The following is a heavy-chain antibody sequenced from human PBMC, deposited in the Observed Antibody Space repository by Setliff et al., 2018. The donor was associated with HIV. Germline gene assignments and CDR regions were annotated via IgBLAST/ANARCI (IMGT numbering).Heavy chain of an antibody. D-gene: IGHD1-20*01. CDR2: INQERTT. CDR3: ARVRFSFNNVRCFDL. J-gene: IGHJ2*01. Sequence: PSETLSLTCAVYRGSFSHYYWTWIRQSPGKGLEWIAEINQERTTFYNPSLKSRLIMSLDTSRNEVSLRLNSVTVADTATYFCARVRFSFNNVRCFDLWGPGTRVTVSS. V-gene: IGHV4-34*01. CDR1: RGSFSHYY.